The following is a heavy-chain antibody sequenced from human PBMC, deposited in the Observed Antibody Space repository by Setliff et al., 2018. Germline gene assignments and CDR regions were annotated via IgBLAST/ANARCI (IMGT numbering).Heavy chain of an antibody. Sequence: GGSLRLSCAASGFTFSSYWMSWVRQAPGKGLEWVANIKQDGSEKYYVDSVKGRFTISRDNAKNSLYLQMNSLRAEDTAVYYCAKDQVGSSGYYQWGFYFYYMDVWGKGTTVTVSS. CDR2: IKQDGSEK. CDR1: GFTFSSYW. V-gene: IGHV3-7*03. D-gene: IGHD3-22*01. CDR3: AKDQVGSSGYYQWGFYFYYMDV. J-gene: IGHJ6*03.